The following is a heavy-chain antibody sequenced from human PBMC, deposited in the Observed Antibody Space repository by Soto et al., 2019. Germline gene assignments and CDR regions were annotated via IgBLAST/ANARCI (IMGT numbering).Heavy chain of an antibody. CDR3: ARAARGYSYGWNYYYYGMDV. Sequence: QVQLVESGGGVVQPGRSLRLSCAASGFTFSSYAMHWVRQAPGKGLEWVAVISDDGSNKYYADSVKGRFTISRDNSKNPLYLQMNSLRAEDTAVYYCARAARGYSYGWNYYYYGMDVWGQGTTVTVSS. V-gene: IGHV3-30*04. J-gene: IGHJ6*02. CDR1: GFTFSSYA. D-gene: IGHD5-18*01. CDR2: ISDDGSNK.